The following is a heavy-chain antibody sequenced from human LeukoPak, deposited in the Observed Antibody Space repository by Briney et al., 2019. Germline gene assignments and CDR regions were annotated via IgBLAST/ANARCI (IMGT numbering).Heavy chain of an antibody. CDR2: LYSGGNT. D-gene: IGHD5-24*01. CDR1: GFTVSDNH. J-gene: IGHJ4*02. Sequence: PGGSLRLSCAVSGFTVSDNHMTWVRQAPGKGLEWVSTLYSGGNTFYADSVKGRFTISRDNSKNTLSFQMNSLRAEDTAVYYCATGRDAYKSGCWGQGTLVTVSS. V-gene: IGHV3-66*01. CDR3: ATGRDAYKSGC.